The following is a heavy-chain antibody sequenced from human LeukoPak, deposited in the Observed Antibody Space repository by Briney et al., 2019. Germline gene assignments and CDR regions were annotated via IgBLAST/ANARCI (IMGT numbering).Heavy chain of an antibody. V-gene: IGHV3-74*01. Sequence: GGSLRLSCGASGFTFSSYWMHWVRQAPGKGLVWVSRINNDGSSTSYADSVQGRFTISRDNAKNTQYLQMNSLRAEDTALYYCARVARGDYYYYYMDVWGKGTTVTVSS. CDR2: INNDGSST. J-gene: IGHJ6*03. D-gene: IGHD3-10*01. CDR3: ARVARGDYYYYYMDV. CDR1: GFTFSSYW.